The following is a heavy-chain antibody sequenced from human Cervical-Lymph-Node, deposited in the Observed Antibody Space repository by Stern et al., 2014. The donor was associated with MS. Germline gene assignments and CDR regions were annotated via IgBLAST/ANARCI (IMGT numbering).Heavy chain of an antibody. D-gene: IGHD5/OR15-5a*01. J-gene: IGHJ4*02. V-gene: IGHV3-49*05. CDR3: TRVVYTMTGYYFDY. CDR1: GFAFGDYG. Sequence: EVQLVESGGGLVKPGRSLRLSCTTSGFAFGDYGMSWFRQSPGEGLEWVGFIRSKSYGGTMEYAAPVRGRFTISRDDSKSIAYLQMNSLRTEDTAVYYCTRVVYTMTGYYFDYWGPGTLVTVSS. CDR2: IRSKSYGGTM.